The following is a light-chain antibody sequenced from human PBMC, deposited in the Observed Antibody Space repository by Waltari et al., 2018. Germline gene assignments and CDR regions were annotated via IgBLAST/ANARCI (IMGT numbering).Light chain of an antibody. Sequence: QSALTQPASVSGSPGQSITISCTGTSSDVGGYNYVSCYQQHPGKAPKLMIYDVSNRPSGVSNRFSGSKSGNTASLTISGLQAEDEADYYCSSYTSSSVYVFGTGTKVTVL. V-gene: IGLV2-14*01. J-gene: IGLJ1*01. CDR1: SSDVGGYNY. CDR3: SSYTSSSVYV. CDR2: DVS.